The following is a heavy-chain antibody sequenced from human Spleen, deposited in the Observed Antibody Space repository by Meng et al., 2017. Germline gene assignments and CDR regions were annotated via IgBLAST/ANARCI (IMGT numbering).Heavy chain of an antibody. V-gene: IGHV1-3*01. D-gene: IGHD3-10*01. J-gene: IGHJ6*02. CDR1: GYIFTSYA. CDR2: INAGKGNT. CDR3: AIGGILLWFGWEEDYYYCMDV. Sequence: ASVKVSCKASGYIFTSYAMHWVRQAPAQRLEWMGWINAGKGNTKYSQKFQGRVTITRDTSAGTAYIELNRQRSEDAAVYYCAIGGILLWFGWEEDYYYCMDVWGQGTTVTVSS.